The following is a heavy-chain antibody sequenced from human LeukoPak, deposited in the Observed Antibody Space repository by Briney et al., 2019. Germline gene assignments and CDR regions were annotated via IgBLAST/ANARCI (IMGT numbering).Heavy chain of an antibody. D-gene: IGHD3-22*01. J-gene: IGHJ6*03. CDR1: GGSISSYY. V-gene: IGHV4-4*07. Sequence: SETLTLTCSVSGGSISSYYWSWIRQPAGKGLEWIGRIYISGSTNYNPSLKSRVTMSVDTSKNQFSLKLSSVTAADTAVYYCARDLRYYDSSGKAYYYFMDVWGKGTTVTVSS. CDR2: IYISGST. CDR3: ARDLRYYDSSGKAYYYFMDV.